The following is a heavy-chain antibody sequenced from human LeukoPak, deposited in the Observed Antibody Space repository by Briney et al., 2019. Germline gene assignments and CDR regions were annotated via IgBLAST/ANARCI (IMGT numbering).Heavy chain of an antibody. Sequence: PGGSLRLSCAASGFTFSSYSMNWVRQAPGKGLEWVSSISSSSSYIYYADSAKGRFTISRDNAKNSLYLQMNSLRAEDTAVYYCARDQLRQWLPFDAFDIWGQGTMVTVSS. CDR1: GFTFSSYS. J-gene: IGHJ3*02. D-gene: IGHD6-19*01. CDR2: ISSSSSYI. CDR3: ARDQLRQWLPFDAFDI. V-gene: IGHV3-21*01.